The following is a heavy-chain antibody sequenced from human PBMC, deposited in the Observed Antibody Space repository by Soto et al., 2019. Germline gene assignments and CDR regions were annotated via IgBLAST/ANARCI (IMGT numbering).Heavy chain of an antibody. V-gene: IGHV3-23*01. D-gene: IGHD1-7*01. CDR1: GYNFGSYA. J-gene: IGHJ4*02. CDR3: AKDPRLELRGVDS. CDR2: IGGGGIGS. Sequence: DVHLLESGGGLVQPGGSLRLSCVASGYNFGSYAMMWVRQAPEKGLEWISTIGGGGIGSYYADSVKGRFTISRVNSKNTLYLQMNSLRAEDTGVYYCAKDPRLELRGVDSWGQGTQVTVSS.